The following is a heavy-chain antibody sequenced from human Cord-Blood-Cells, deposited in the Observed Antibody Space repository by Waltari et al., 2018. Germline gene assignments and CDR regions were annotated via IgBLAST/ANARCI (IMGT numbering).Heavy chain of an antibody. CDR3: ARGEVVPAAPYYYYYMDV. Sequence: QVQLQQWGAGLSKPSETLSLTCAVYGGSFSGFYWSWIRQPPGKGLEWLGEINRSGSINYHPSLKGLVTISVDTSKNQFSLKLSSVTAADTAVYYCARGEVVPAAPYYYYYMDVWGKGTTVTVSS. J-gene: IGHJ6*03. V-gene: IGHV4-34*01. D-gene: IGHD2-2*01. CDR2: INRSGSI. CDR1: GGSFSGFY.